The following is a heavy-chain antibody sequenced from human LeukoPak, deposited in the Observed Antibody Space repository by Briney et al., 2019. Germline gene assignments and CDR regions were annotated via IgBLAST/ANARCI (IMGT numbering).Heavy chain of an antibody. D-gene: IGHD3-10*01. CDR3: ARDYYFASGPPHAFDI. CDR2: ISGSGTYM. V-gene: IGHV3-21*01. J-gene: IGHJ3*02. Sequence: GGSLRLSCAASGFTFSSYNMNWVRQAPGKGLEWVSSISGSGTYMFYPDSVKGRFTISRDNARNSLYLQMSSLRAEDTAVYYCARDYYFASGPPHAFDIWGQGTMVTVSS. CDR1: GFTFSSYN.